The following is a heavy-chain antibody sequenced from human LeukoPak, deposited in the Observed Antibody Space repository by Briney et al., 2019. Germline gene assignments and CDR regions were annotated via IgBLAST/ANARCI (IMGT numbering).Heavy chain of an antibody. Sequence: SVKVSCKASGGTFSSYAISWVRQAPGQGLEWIGGIIPIFGTANYAQKFQGRITITADESTSTAYMELSSLRSEDTAVYYCAREGSGLYTLYAFDIWGQGTMVTVSS. J-gene: IGHJ3*02. CDR1: GGTFSSYA. CDR2: IIPIFGTA. V-gene: IGHV1-69*13. D-gene: IGHD3-16*01. CDR3: AREGSGLYTLYAFDI.